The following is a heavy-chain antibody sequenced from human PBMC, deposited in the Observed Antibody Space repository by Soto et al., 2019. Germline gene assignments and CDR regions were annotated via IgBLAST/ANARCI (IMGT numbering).Heavy chain of an antibody. J-gene: IGHJ6*02. Sequence: QITLKESGPTLVKPTQTLTLTCTFSAFSLSTGGVGVGWIRQPPGKALEWLALIYWDDDKRYSPSLRSRLTITKDTSKNQVVLTMTYMDPVHTATYYCIQSRCGGDCLQSYASYYYYGMDVWGQGTTVTVS. V-gene: IGHV2-5*02. CDR1: AFSLSTGGVG. D-gene: IGHD2-21*02. CDR3: IQSRCGGDCLQSYASYYYYGMDV. CDR2: IYWDDDK.